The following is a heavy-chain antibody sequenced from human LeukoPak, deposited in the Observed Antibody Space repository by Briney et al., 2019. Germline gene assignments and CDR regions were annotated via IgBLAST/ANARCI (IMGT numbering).Heavy chain of an antibody. CDR3: AKDPRITGTTFFDY. V-gene: IGHV3-23*01. CDR2: ISGSGGST. D-gene: IGHD1-7*01. Sequence: PGGTLRLSCAASGFTFSSYGMSWVRQAPGKGLEWVSAISGSGGSTYYADSVKGRFTISRDNSKNTLYLQMNSLRAEDTAVYYCAKDPRITGTTFFDYWGQGTLVTVSS. CDR1: GFTFSSYG. J-gene: IGHJ4*02.